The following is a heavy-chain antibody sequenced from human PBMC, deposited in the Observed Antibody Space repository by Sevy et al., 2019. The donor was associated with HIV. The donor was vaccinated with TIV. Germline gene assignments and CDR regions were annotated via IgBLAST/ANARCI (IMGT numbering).Heavy chain of an antibody. V-gene: IGHV1-69*13. CDR2: IIPIFGTA. CDR1: GGTFSSYA. J-gene: IGHJ4*02. CDR3: AGDSNWNDGDY. D-gene: IGHD1-1*01. Sequence: ASVKVSCKASGGTFSSYAISWVRQAPGQGLGWMGGIIPIFGTANYAQKFQGRVTITADESTSTAYMELSSLRSEDTAVYYCAGDSNWNDGDYWGQGTLVTVSS.